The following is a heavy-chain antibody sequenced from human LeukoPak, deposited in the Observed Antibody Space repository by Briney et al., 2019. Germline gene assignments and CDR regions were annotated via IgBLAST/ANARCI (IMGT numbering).Heavy chain of an antibody. CDR2: ISDSGSA. D-gene: IGHD3-10*01. Sequence: SETLSLTCTVSGSSMSSDYYWGWIRQPPGKGLEWIGSISDSGSAYYNPSLKSRVVISVDPSKNQFSLKLSSVTAADTAVYYCARGHSMVRGGGAYNWFDPWGQGTLVTVSS. CDR1: GSSMSSDYY. J-gene: IGHJ5*02. CDR3: ARGHSMVRGGGAYNWFDP. V-gene: IGHV4-38-2*02.